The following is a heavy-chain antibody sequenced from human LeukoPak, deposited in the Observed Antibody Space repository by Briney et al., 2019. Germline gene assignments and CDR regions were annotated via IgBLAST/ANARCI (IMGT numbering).Heavy chain of an antibody. CDR3: ARDGTTLV. V-gene: IGHV4-38-2*02. Sequence: SETLSLTCTVSGYSISSGYFWGWIRQPPGKGLEWIGVYHVGTTDYNPSLKSRVTISVDRSKNQMSLKLSSVTAADTAVYYCARDGTTLVWGQGTLVTVSS. CDR1: GYSISSGYF. D-gene: IGHD4-11*01. J-gene: IGHJ4*02. CDR2: VYHVGTT.